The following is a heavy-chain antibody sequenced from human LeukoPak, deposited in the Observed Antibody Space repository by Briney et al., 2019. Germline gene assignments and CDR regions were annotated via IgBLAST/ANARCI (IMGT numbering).Heavy chain of an antibody. Sequence: GESLKISCKGSGYSFTTYWIGWVRQMPGKGLEWMGIIYPGDSDTRYSPSFQGQVTISADKSISTAYLQWSSLKASDTAMCYCARQTVAQAGWFDPWGQGTLVTVSS. V-gene: IGHV5-51*01. CDR1: GYSFTTYW. J-gene: IGHJ5*02. CDR3: ARQTVAQAGWFDP. D-gene: IGHD6-19*01. CDR2: IYPGDSDT.